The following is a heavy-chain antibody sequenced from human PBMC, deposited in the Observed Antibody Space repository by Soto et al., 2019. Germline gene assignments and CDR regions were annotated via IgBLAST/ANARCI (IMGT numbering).Heavy chain of an antibody. CDR1: GVSISSSNW. J-gene: IGHJ5*02. V-gene: IGHV4-4*02. CDR2: IYHSGST. Sequence: LRRTLSLTCAVSGVSISSSNWWGWVRQPPGKGLEWIGEIYHSGSTNYNPSLKSRVTMSVDKSKNHFSLKLSSVTAADTAVYYCARDECSGGSCSNWFDPWGQGTLVTVSS. CDR3: ARDECSGGSCSNWFDP. D-gene: IGHD2-15*01.